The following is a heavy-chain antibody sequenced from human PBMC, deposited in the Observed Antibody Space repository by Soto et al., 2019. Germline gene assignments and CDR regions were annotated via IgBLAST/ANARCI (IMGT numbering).Heavy chain of an antibody. J-gene: IGHJ4*02. CDR1: GYTFTSYG. Sequence: QVQLVQSGAEVKKPGASVKVSCKASGYTFTSYGISWVRQAPGQGLEWMGWISAYNGNTNYAQKLQGRVTMTTDTAASTACVERRRLRSDDTAVYYCAVNSGWYNAFDYWGQGTLVTVSS. CDR3: AVNSGWYNAFDY. D-gene: IGHD6-19*01. CDR2: ISAYNGNT. V-gene: IGHV1-18*04.